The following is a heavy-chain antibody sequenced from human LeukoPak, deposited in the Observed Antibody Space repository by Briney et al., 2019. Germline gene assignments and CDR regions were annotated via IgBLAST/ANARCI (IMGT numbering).Heavy chain of an antibody. J-gene: IGHJ6*03. CDR3: ARVPRSYYYYYYMDV. CDR1: GGSINSYH. V-gene: IGHV4-59*01. CDR2: IYYSGSS. Sequence: RPSETLSLTCNVSGGSINSYHWSWIRQPPGKGLEWIGYIYYSGSSNYNPSLKSRVTISVDTSKNQFSLKLSSVTAADTAVYYCARVPRSYYYYYYMDVWGKGTTVTVSS.